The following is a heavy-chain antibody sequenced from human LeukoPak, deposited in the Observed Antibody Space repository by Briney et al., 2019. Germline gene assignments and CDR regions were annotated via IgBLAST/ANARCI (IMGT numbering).Heavy chain of an antibody. J-gene: IGHJ4*02. CDR1: GGSIRNYY. CDR2: FSYSGST. CDR3: ARCDSSGRTFDY. D-gene: IGHD3-22*01. Sequence: SETLSLTCSASGGSIRNYYWSWIRQPPGKGLEWIGYFSYSGSTTYNPSLKSRVTISVDTSKNQFSLKLSSVTAVDTAVYYCARCDSSGRTFDYWGQGTLVTVSS. V-gene: IGHV4-59*01.